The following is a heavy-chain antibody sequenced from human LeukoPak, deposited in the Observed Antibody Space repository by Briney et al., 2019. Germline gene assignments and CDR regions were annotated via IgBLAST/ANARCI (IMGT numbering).Heavy chain of an antibody. V-gene: IGHV3-48*01. CDR2: ISTSNTIT. CDR1: GFTFSSYN. D-gene: IGHD3-3*01. J-gene: IGHJ4*02. Sequence: GGSLRLSCAASGFTFSSYNMNWVRQAPGKGLEWVSSISTSNTITHYADSVKGQFTISRDNAKSSLFLQMNGLRAEDTAVYYCAREGFWSAYRLDYWGQGTLVTVSS. CDR3: AREGFWSAYRLDY.